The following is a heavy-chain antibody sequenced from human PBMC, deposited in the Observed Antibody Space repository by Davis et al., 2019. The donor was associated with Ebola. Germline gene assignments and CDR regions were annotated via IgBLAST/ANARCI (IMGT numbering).Heavy chain of an antibody. CDR1: GYTFTGYY. Sequence: ASVKVSCKASGYTFTGYYMHWVRQAPGQGLEWMGWINPNSGGTNYAQKFQGRVTMTRDTSISTAYMELSRLRSDDTAVYYCARGSSYQLLYRRYYGMDVWGQGTTVTVSS. J-gene: IGHJ6*02. D-gene: IGHD2-2*02. CDR2: INPNSGGT. CDR3: ARGSSYQLLYRRYYGMDV. V-gene: IGHV1-2*02.